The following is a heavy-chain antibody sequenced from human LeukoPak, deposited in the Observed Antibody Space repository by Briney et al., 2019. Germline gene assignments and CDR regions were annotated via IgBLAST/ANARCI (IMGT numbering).Heavy chain of an antibody. CDR2: ISGSGGST. J-gene: IGHJ4*02. CDR3: ATGSGSYYPRDFDY. V-gene: IGHV3-23*01. D-gene: IGHD3-10*01. CDR1: GFTFSSYG. Sequence: GGSLRLSCAASGFTFSSYGMHWVRQAPGKGLEWVSAISGSGGSTYYADSVKGRFTISRDNSKNTLYLQMNSLRAEDTAVYYCATGSGSYYPRDFDYWGQGTLVTVSS.